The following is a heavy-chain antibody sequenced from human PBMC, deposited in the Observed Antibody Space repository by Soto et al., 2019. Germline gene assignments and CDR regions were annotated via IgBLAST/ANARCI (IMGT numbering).Heavy chain of an antibody. CDR3: ARDIVVVPAAIELYYYYGMDV. Sequence: ASVKVSCKASGYTFTSYGISWVRQAPGQGLEWMGWISAYNGNTNYAQKLQGRVTMTTDTSTSTAYMELRSLRSDDTAVYYCARDIVVVPAAIELYYYYGMDVWGQGTAVTVSS. J-gene: IGHJ6*02. CDR1: GYTFTSYG. CDR2: ISAYNGNT. D-gene: IGHD2-2*01. V-gene: IGHV1-18*01.